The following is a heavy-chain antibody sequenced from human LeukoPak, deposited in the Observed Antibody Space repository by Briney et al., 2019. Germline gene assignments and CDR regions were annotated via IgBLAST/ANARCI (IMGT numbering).Heavy chain of an antibody. J-gene: IGHJ6*03. CDR3: ARNGCRTYCATGCYSDYMDV. D-gene: IGHD2-21*02. V-gene: IGHV4-4*07. CDR2: IYDTGST. Sequence: KPSETLSLTCTVSGASVSRESWTWIRQPAGKGLEWIGYIYDTGSTTYNPSLQSRLTMSVDTSKNQFSLKLTSVTAADTAVYYCARNGCRTYCATGCYSDYMDVWGKGATVTVSS. CDR1: GASVSRES.